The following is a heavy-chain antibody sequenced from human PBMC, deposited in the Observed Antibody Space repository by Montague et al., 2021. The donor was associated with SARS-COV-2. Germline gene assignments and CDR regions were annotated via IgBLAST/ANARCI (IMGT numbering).Heavy chain of an antibody. CDR1: GDSVSTNSGT. CDR3: ARAERGSCGDGNCYQYFFNY. CDR2: TYYRSEWYS. V-gene: IGHV6-1*01. J-gene: IGHJ4*02. Sequence: CAISGDSVSTNSGTWNWVRLSPSRGLEWLGRTYYRSEWYSDYSVSVKSRICINPDTSKNQFSLQLNSATPEDTAVYYCARAERGSCGDGNCYQYFFNYWGQGTLVTVSS. D-gene: IGHD2-15*01.